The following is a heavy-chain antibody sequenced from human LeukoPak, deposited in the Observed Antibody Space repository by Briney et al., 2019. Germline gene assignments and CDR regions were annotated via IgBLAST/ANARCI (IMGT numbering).Heavy chain of an antibody. J-gene: IGHJ4*02. D-gene: IGHD6-13*01. CDR2: INTHNGNT. CDR3: ARDTPQHLKRYDY. V-gene: IGHV1-18*01. CDR1: GYTFTSYG. Sequence: GASVKVSCKASGYTFTSYGISWVRQAPGQGLEWMGWINTHNGNTKYAQQYQGRVTMTTDTSTSTVYMELRSLRSDDTAVYFCARDTPQHLKRYDYWGQGTQVTVSS.